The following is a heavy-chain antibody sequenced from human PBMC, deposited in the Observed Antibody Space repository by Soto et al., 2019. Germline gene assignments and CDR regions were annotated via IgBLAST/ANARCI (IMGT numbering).Heavy chain of an antibody. V-gene: IGHV3-15*07. CDR1: GFTFSDAW. Sequence: EVQLVESGGGLVKPGGSLRLSCAASGFTFSDAWMNWVRQAPGKGLEWVGRIKSKTDGGTTDYAAPVKGRFTISRDDSKNTLYLQMISLKTEDTALYYCTTRTCQLGPHYYFYYGMDVWGQGTTVTVSS. J-gene: IGHJ6*02. CDR2: IKSKTDGGTT. D-gene: IGHD1-1*01. CDR3: TTRTCQLGPHYYFYYGMDV.